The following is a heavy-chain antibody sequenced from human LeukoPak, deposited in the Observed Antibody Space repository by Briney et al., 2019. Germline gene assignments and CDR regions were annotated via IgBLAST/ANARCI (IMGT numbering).Heavy chain of an antibody. CDR3: ARGIVGFDAFDI. V-gene: IGHV4-39*07. CDR1: GGSIRSSYYY. J-gene: IGHJ3*02. Sequence: PSETLSLTCTVSGGSIRSSYYYWGWIRQPPGKGLEWIGSIYDSGSTYYNPSLKSRVTISVDTSKNQFSLKLSSVTAADTAVYYCARGIVGFDAFDIWGQGTMVTVPS. D-gene: IGHD1-26*01. CDR2: IYDSGST.